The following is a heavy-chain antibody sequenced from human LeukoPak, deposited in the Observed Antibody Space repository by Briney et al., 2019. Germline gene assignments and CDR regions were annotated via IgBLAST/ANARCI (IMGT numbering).Heavy chain of an antibody. Sequence: GGSLRLSCAASGFTFSSYEMNWVRQAPGKGLEWISDISSSGSTIYYADSVRSRFTISRDNAKNSLYLQMNRLRAEDTAVYYCARDVVPYYYYYAMDVWGQGTTVTVSS. CDR3: ARDVVPYYYYYAMDV. V-gene: IGHV3-48*03. CDR1: GFTFSSYE. J-gene: IGHJ6*02. CDR2: ISSSGSTI.